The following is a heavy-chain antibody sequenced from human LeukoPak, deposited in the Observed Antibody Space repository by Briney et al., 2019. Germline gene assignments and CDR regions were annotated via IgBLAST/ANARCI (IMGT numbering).Heavy chain of an antibody. CDR3: ARSSYSSSSSV. CDR2: IDSDGSGT. Sequence: GGSLRLSCSASGLTLSGYWMHWVRQIPGKGLVWVSRIDSDGSGTSYADSVKGRFTISRDDVKNMLYLQINSLRAEDTAVYYCARSSYSSSSSVWGQGTMVTVSS. J-gene: IGHJ3*01. D-gene: IGHD6-6*01. V-gene: IGHV3-74*01. CDR1: GLTLSGYW.